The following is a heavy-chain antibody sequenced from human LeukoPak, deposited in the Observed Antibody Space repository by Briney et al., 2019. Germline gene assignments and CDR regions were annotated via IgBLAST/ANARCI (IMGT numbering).Heavy chain of an antibody. D-gene: IGHD5-12*01. V-gene: IGHV5-51*01. CDR1: GFSFTSYW. CDR3: ARRSGIRGDYDYSDY. Sequence: GESLKISCKGIGFSFTSYWIGWVRQMPGKGLEWMGIIYPGDSETRYSPSFQGQVTISADKSISTAYLQWSSLKASDTAMYYCARRSGIRGDYDYSDYWGQGTLVTVSS. J-gene: IGHJ4*02. CDR2: IYPGDSET.